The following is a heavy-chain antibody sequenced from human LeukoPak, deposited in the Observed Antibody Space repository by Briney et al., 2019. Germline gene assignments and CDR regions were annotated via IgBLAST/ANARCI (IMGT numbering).Heavy chain of an antibody. CDR3: ARRLPGGSGSFDC. Sequence: SETLSLTCTVSGGSISTISYYWGWIRQPPGKGLEWIGSIYYSGSTFYNPSLKSRLTISADTSKNQFSLRLNSVTAADTAVYYCARRLPGGSGSFDCWGQGSLVTVSS. D-gene: IGHD3-10*01. J-gene: IGHJ4*02. V-gene: IGHV4-39*01. CDR2: IYYSGST. CDR1: GGSISTISYY.